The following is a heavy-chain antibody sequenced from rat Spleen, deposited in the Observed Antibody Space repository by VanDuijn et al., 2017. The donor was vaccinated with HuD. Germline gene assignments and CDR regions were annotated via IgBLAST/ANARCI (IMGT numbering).Heavy chain of an antibody. V-gene: IGHV5-22*01. Sequence: EVQLVESGGGLVQPGRSMKLSCAASGLSFSNYDMAWVRQAPKKGLEWVASISYEGSSTYYGDSVKGRFTISRDNAKSTLYLQMDSLRSEDTATYYCARHRSYYSSYVYAFDYWGQGVMVTVSS. CDR2: ISYEGSST. CDR1: GLSFSNYD. D-gene: IGHD1-2*01. J-gene: IGHJ2*01. CDR3: ARHRSYYSSYVYAFDY.